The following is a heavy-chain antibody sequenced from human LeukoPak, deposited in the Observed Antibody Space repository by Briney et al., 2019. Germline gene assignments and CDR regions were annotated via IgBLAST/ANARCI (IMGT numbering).Heavy chain of an antibody. J-gene: IGHJ4*02. CDR1: GFTFSDSY. D-gene: IGHD3-22*01. CDR3: ARDPYYYDSSAYFASFHN. V-gene: IGHV3-11*01. Sequence: PGGSLRLSCAASGFTFSDSYMTWIRQAPGKGLEWVSYISSSGIAKYYAGSVKGRFTISRDNAKNSLYLQMNSLRAEDTAVYFCARDPYYYDSSAYFASFHNWGQGTLVTVSS. CDR2: ISSSGIAK.